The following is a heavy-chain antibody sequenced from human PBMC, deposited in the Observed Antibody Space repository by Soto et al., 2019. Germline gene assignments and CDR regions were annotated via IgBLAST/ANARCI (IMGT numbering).Heavy chain of an antibody. Sequence: QVQLVESGGGVVEPARSLRLLCEGSGFTFSRYGMHWVRQAPVMWLEWVAVVSHDGLAQYYGDSVMGRFTISRDNSQNTPYLQMNSLRTEDTAIYYCAKETIEVGGPNYFDYWGQGALVTVSS. V-gene: IGHV3-30*18. CDR2: VSHDGLAQ. J-gene: IGHJ4*02. D-gene: IGHD6-19*01. CDR1: GFTFSRYG. CDR3: AKETIEVGGPNYFDY.